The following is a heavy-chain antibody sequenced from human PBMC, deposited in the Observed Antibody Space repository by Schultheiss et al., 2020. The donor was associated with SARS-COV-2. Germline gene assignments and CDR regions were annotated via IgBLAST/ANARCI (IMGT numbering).Heavy chain of an antibody. CDR1: GFTFSNYA. D-gene: IGHD3-22*01. CDR2: ISGSGGIT. Sequence: GGSLRLSCVASGFTFSNYAMSWVRQAPGKGLEWVSDISGSGGITHYADSVKGRFTISRDNSKNTLYLQMNSLRAEDTAVYYCASVPRYDSSGYHYWGQGTLVTVSS. V-gene: IGHV3-23*01. CDR3: ASVPRYDSSGYHY. J-gene: IGHJ4*02.